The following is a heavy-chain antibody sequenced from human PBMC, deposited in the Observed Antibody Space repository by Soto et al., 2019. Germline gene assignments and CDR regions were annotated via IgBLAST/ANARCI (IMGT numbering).Heavy chain of an antibody. Sequence: PSETLSLTCAVYGGSFTRHYWSWIRQRPGKGLEWIGEINHSGSTNYNPSLKSRVTISVDTSKNQFSLKLSSVTAADTDVYYCERGHMGQQTTPPTPPVAGQIDYWGQGTLVTVSS. CDR2: INHSGST. CDR3: ERGHMGQQTTPPTPPVAGQIDY. CDR1: GGSFTRHY. D-gene: IGHD6-19*01. V-gene: IGHV4-34*01. J-gene: IGHJ4*02.